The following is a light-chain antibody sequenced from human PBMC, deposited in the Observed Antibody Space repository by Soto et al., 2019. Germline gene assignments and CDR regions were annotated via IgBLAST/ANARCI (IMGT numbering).Light chain of an antibody. CDR1: QSVSSSY. CDR3: QQYGRSPLT. J-gene: IGKJ4*01. CDR2: GAS. V-gene: IGKV3-20*01. Sequence: EIVLTQSPGTLSLSPGDIATLSCRTSQSVSSSYLAWYQQKPGQAPRLLIYGASRRATGIPDRFSGSGSGTDFTLTISRLEPEAFAVYYCQQYGRSPLTFGGGAKVDIK.